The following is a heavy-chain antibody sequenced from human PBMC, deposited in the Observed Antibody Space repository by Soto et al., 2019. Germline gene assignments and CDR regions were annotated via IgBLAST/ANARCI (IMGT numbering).Heavy chain of an antibody. Sequence: PEGSLRRSCVASGFTFSSYNIHWLRQAPGKGLEWVAYVTTSGDTVFYADSVEGRFAISRDVATKSVHLQMHSLRDEETAVYYCVREEASGSSGLTYYYYYHWLDDGGPGTSV. D-gene: IGHD3-10*01. V-gene: IGHV3-48*02. CDR1: GFTFSSYN. CDR3: VREEASGSSGLTYYYYYHWLDD. CDR2: VTTSGDTV. J-gene: IGHJ6*02.